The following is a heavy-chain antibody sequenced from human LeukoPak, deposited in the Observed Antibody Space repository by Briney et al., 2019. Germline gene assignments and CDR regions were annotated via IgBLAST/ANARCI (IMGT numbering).Heavy chain of an antibody. D-gene: IGHD2-2*01. Sequence: PGGSLRLSCAASGFNLRNYWMSWVRQAPGKGLEWVANIKQDGSEKYYVDSVKGRFIISRDNAKNSLYLQMNSLRAEDTGVYFCARAGGRVVPAAVRFDPWGQGTLVTVSS. CDR2: IKQDGSEK. CDR3: ARAGGRVVPAAVRFDP. J-gene: IGHJ5*02. V-gene: IGHV3-7*01. CDR1: GFNLRNYW.